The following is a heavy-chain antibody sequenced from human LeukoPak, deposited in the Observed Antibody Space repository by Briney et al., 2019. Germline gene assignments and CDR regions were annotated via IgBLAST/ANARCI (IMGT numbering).Heavy chain of an antibody. CDR2: IYYSGST. V-gene: IGHV4-59*01. Sequence: SETLSLTCTVSGVSISSYYWSWIRQPPGKGLEWIGYIYYSGSTNYNPSLKSRVTISVDTSKNQFSLKLSAVTAADTAVYFCARVAGTAIDYGGQGTLVTVSS. J-gene: IGHJ4*02. D-gene: IGHD6-19*01. CDR3: ARVAGTAIDY. CDR1: GVSISSYY.